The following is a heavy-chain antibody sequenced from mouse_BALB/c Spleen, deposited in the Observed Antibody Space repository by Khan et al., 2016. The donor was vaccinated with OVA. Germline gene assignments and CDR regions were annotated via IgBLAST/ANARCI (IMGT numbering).Heavy chain of an antibody. Sequence: QVQLKQSGAELVRPGVSVKISCKGSGYTFTDFAMHWVKQSHAKSLEWIGVISTYYGDADYNQKFRGKATMTVDKSSGTAYMELARLTSEDSAIYYCARGSGNSRFAYWGQGTLVTVSA. CDR3: ARGSGNSRFAY. CDR1: GYTFTDFA. CDR2: ISTYYGDA. D-gene: IGHD1-3*01. V-gene: IGHV1S137*01. J-gene: IGHJ3*01.